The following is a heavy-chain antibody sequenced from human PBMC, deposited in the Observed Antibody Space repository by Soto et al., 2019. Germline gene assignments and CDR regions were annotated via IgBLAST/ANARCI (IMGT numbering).Heavy chain of an antibody. D-gene: IGHD2-2*01. CDR1: GYTFTIYG. CDR2: ISAYNGNT. CDR3: AREVGRDIVVVPAAMGGYYYYYMDV. Sequence: ASLKVSCKASGYTFTIYGISWVRQAPGQGLEWMGWISAYNGNTNYARKLQGRVTMTTDTSTSTAYMELRSLRSDDTAVYYCAREVGRDIVVVPAAMGGYYYYYMDVWGKGTTVTVS. V-gene: IGHV1-18*01. J-gene: IGHJ6*03.